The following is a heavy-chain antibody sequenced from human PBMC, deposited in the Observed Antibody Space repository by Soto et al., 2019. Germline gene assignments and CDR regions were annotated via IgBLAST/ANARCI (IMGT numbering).Heavy chain of an antibody. J-gene: IGHJ4*02. V-gene: IGHV3-7*01. CDR2: IKQDGTEK. D-gene: IGHD5-12*01. CDR3: ASVAI. Sequence: EVQLVESGGGLVQPGGSLRLSCAASGFTFSNYWMSWVRQAPGKGLEWVANIKQDGTEKNYADSVRGRFTISRDNAKNSLDLQMNSLTAGDTVVYYCASVAIWGQGTRVTVSS. CDR1: GFTFSNYW.